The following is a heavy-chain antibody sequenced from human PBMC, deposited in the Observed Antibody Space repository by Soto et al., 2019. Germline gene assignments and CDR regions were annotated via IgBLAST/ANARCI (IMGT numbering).Heavy chain of an antibody. CDR3: NRVPG. J-gene: IGHJ4*02. V-gene: IGHV3-49*04. CDR1: GFTVCDYS. Sequence: GGSXRLSCTSSGFTVCDYSMSWVRQAPGKGLEWVGFIRSKAYGWTTEYAASVKVRFTISRDDSKSIAYLQMNSLKTEEKAVYYCNRVPGWGQGTLVTVSS. CDR2: IRSKAYGWTT.